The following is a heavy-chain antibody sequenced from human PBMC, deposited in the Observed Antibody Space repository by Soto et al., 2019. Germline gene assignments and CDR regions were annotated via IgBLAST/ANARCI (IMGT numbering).Heavy chain of an antibody. D-gene: IGHD2-2*01. CDR2: IIPIFGTA. Sequence: GASVKVSCKASGGTFSSYAISWVRQAPGQGLEWMGGIIPIFGTANYAQKFQGRVTITADESTGTAYMELSSLRSEDTAVYYCAREEDIVVVPAAAFGMDVWGQGTTVTVSS. J-gene: IGHJ6*02. CDR3: AREEDIVVVPAAAFGMDV. V-gene: IGHV1-69*13. CDR1: GGTFSSYA.